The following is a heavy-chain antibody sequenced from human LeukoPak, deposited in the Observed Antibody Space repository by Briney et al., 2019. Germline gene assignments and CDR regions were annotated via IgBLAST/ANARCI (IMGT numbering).Heavy chain of an antibody. CDR3: AKDQQNLNFDY. V-gene: IGHV3-30*18. D-gene: IGHD6-13*01. J-gene: IGHJ4*02. CDR1: GFTFSSYG. Sequence: GGSLRLSCAASGFTFSSYGMHWVRQALGKGLEWVAVISYDGSNKYYADSVKGRFTISRDNSKNTLYLQMNSLRAEDTAVYYCAKDQQNLNFDYWGQGTLVTVSS. CDR2: ISYDGSNK.